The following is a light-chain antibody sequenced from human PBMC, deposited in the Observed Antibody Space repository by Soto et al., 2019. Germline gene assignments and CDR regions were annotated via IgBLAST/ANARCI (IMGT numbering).Light chain of an antibody. Sequence: EIVMTQSPASLSVSPGDGATLSCRASQSVASNVAWYQQKPGQGPRLLIHGASTRAVGVPARSSGSGSGTDFTLTISSLQSEDFAVYYCQQYHNWPPQYTFGQGTKLQIK. CDR1: QSVASN. CDR2: GAS. J-gene: IGKJ2*01. CDR3: QQYHNWPPQYT. V-gene: IGKV3-15*01.